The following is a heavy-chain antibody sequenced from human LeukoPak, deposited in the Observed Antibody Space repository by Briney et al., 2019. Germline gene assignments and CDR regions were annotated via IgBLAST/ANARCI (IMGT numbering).Heavy chain of an antibody. CDR2: ISGSGGST. Sequence: GGSLRLSCAASGFTFSSYAMSWVRQAPGKGLEWVSAISGSGGSTYYADSVKGRFTISRDNSKNTLYLQMNSLRAEDTAVYYCAKQFESGSLHPYYFDYWGQGTLVTVSS. CDR1: GFTFSSYA. CDR3: AKQFESGSLHPYYFDY. J-gene: IGHJ4*02. V-gene: IGHV3-23*01. D-gene: IGHD1-26*01.